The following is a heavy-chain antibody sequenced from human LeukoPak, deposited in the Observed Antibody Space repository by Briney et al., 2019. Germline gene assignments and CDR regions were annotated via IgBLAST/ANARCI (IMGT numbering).Heavy chain of an antibody. CDR3: ARLVRGTSVVDY. V-gene: IGHV3-21*01. CDR2: ISSSSSYI. J-gene: IGHJ4*02. CDR1: GFTFSSYS. Sequence: GGSLRLSCAASGFTFSSYSMNWVRQAPGKGLEWVSSISSSSSYIYYADSVKGRFTISRDNAKNSLYLQMNSLRAEDTAVYYCARLVRGTSVVDYWGQGTLVTVSS. D-gene: IGHD6-13*01.